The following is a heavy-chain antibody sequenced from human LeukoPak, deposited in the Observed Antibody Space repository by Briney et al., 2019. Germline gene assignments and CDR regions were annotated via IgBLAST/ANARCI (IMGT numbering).Heavy chain of an antibody. V-gene: IGHV1-2*02. CDR3: ARVAGNAGLGAFDI. CDR2: INPNSGGT. CDR1: GYTYTGYY. Sequence: ASVKVSCKASGYTYTGYYMHWVRQAPGQGLEWMGWINPNSGGTNYAQKFQGRVTMTRDTSISTAYMELSRLRSDDTAVYYCARVAGNAGLGAFDIWGQGTMVTVSS. D-gene: IGHD4-23*01. J-gene: IGHJ3*02.